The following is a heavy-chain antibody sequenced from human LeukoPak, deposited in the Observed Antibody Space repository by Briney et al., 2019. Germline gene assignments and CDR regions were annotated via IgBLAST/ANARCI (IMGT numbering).Heavy chain of an antibody. CDR2: IYSGGRT. D-gene: IGHD3-10*01. CDR1: GFTVSSNY. CDR3: ARLYGSGSWGNDY. V-gene: IGHV3-66*04. Sequence: GGSLRLSCAASGFTVSSNYMSWVRQAPGEGLEWVSVIYSGGRTYYADSVKGRSTIARDNSKHTLYLQMNSLRAEGTAVYYCARLYGSGSWGNDYWGQGTLVTVSS. J-gene: IGHJ4*02.